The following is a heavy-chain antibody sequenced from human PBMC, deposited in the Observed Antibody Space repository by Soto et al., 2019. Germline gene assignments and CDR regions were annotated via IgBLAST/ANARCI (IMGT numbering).Heavy chain of an antibody. CDR3: ARVRHINAFDI. CDR1: GGSISSGDYY. V-gene: IGHV4-30-4*01. Sequence: PSETLSLTCTFSGGSISSGDYYWSWIRQPPGKGLEWIGYIYYSGSTYYNPSLKSRVTISVDRSKNQVSLKLSSVTAADTAVYYCARVRHINAFDIWGQGTMVTVSS. D-gene: IGHD1-20*01. CDR2: IYYSGST. J-gene: IGHJ3*02.